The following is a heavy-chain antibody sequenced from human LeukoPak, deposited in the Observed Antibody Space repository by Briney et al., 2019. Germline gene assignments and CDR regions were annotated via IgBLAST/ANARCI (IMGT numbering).Heavy chain of an antibody. D-gene: IGHD3-9*01. CDR1: GGSFSGYY. V-gene: IGHV4-34*01. Sequence: PSETLSLTCAVYGGSFSGYYWSWIRQPPGKGLEWIGEINHSGSTNYNPSLKSRVTISVDTSKNQFSLKLSSVTAADTAVYYCARKPYYDILTGYRKNAFDIWGQGTMVTVSS. J-gene: IGHJ3*02. CDR3: ARKPYYDILTGYRKNAFDI. CDR2: INHSGST.